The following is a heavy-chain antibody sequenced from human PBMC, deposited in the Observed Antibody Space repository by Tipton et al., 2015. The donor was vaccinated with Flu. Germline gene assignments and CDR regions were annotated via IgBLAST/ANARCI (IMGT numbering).Heavy chain of an antibody. Sequence: TLSLTCTVSGGSISSSSYYWGWIRQPPGKGLEWIGSIYYSGSTYYNPSLKSRVTISVDTSKNQFSLKLISVTAADTAVYYCARLGSGRNWFDPWGQGTLVTVSS. CDR2: IYYSGST. V-gene: IGHV4-39*07. CDR1: GGSISSSSYY. D-gene: IGHD3-10*01. CDR3: ARLGSGRNWFDP. J-gene: IGHJ5*02.